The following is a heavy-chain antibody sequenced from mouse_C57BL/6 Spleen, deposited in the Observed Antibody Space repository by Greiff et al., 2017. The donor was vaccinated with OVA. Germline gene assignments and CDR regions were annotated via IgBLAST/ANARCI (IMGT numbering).Heavy chain of an antibody. CDR2: ILPGSGST. V-gene: IGHV1-9*01. J-gene: IGHJ2*01. D-gene: IGHD1-1*01. CDR1: GYTFTGYW. Sequence: QVQLQQSGAELMKPGASVKLSCKATGYTFTGYWIEWVKQRPGHGLEWIGEILPGSGSTNYNEKFKGKATFTADTSSNTAYMQLSSLTTEDSAIYYCARGGGQFITTVEYYFDYWGQGTTLTVSS. CDR3: ARGGGQFITTVEYYFDY.